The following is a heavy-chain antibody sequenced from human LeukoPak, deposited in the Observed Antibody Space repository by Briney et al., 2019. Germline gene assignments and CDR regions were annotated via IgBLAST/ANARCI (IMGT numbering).Heavy chain of an antibody. CDR2: ISGSGGST. D-gene: IGHD3-22*01. V-gene: IGHV3-23*01. Sequence: GGSLRLSCAAAGFTFSSYAMSWVRQARGEGLGWVSAISGSGGSTYYADSVKGRFTISRDNSKNTLYLQMNSLRAEDTAVYYCAKCYYDSSGYSFDSWGQGTLVTVSS. CDR3: AKCYYDSSGYSFDS. CDR1: GFTFSSYA. J-gene: IGHJ4*02.